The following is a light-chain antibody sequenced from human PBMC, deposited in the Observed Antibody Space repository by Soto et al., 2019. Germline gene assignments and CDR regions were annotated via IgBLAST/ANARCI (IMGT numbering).Light chain of an antibody. CDR2: RNN. CDR3: AAWDYSLSGQV. Sequence: QSVLTQPPSASGTPGQRVTISCSGSSSNIGSNYVYWYQQLPGTAPKLLIYRNNQRPSGVPDRFSGSKSGTSASLAISGLRSEDEADYYCAAWDYSLSGQVFGGGTQLTVL. V-gene: IGLV1-47*01. J-gene: IGLJ2*01. CDR1: SSNIGSNY.